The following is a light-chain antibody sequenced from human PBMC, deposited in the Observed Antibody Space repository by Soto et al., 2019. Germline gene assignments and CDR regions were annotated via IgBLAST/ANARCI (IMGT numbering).Light chain of an antibody. V-gene: IGKV1-5*03. Sequence: DIQMTQSPSTLSASVGDRVTITCRASQSISSWLAWYQQKPGKARKLLIYKASTLQSGVPSNFSGSGSGTEFTRTISSLQPEDFATYYCQQYNSYPWTFGQGTKVDIK. CDR3: QQYNSYPWT. CDR1: QSISSW. CDR2: KAS. J-gene: IGKJ1*01.